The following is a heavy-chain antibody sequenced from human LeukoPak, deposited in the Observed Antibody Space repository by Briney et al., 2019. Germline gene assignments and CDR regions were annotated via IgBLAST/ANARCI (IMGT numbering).Heavy chain of an antibody. CDR1: GFTFSTYN. V-gene: IGHV4-38-2*02. CDR2: INHSGIT. Sequence: PGGSLRLSCAASGFTFSTYNMNWVRQAPGKGLEWIASINHSGITYYNPSLKSRVTISVDTSKNQFSLKLTSVTAADTAVYYCGRDRPTGYYDYWGQGILVTVSS. D-gene: IGHD3-9*01. CDR3: GRDRPTGYYDY. J-gene: IGHJ4*02.